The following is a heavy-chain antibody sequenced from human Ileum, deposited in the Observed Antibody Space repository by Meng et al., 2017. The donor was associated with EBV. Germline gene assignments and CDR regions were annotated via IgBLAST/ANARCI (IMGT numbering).Heavy chain of an antibody. J-gene: IGHJ4*02. Sequence: QVQLEESGPGLVKPSDPLSLTCVVSGYSISTTNWWGWIRQPPGKGLEWIGHIYYSGTTYNNPSLKSRVTMSIDPSKNQFSLKLSSVTAVDTAVYYCARNSESGSYIDYWGLGTLVTVSS. D-gene: IGHD1-26*01. V-gene: IGHV4-28*01. CDR3: ARNSESGSYIDY. CDR1: GYSISTTNW. CDR2: IYYSGTT.